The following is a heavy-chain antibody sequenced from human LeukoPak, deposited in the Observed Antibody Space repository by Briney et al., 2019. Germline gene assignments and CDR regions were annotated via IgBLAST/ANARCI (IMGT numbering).Heavy chain of an antibody. D-gene: IGHD1/OR15-1a*01. CDR1: GGSISSGSYY. CDR2: IYTSGST. CDR3: ARYNWNNFFDY. V-gene: IGHV4-61*02. J-gene: IGHJ4*02. Sequence: SQTLSLTCTVSGGSISSGSYYWSWIPQPAGKGLEWIGRIYTSGSTNYNPSLKSRVTISVDTSKNQFSLKLSSVTAVDTAVYYCARYNWNNFFDYWGQGTLVTVSS.